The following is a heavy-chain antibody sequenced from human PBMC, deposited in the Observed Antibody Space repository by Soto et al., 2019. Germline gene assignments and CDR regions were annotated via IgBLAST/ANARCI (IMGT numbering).Heavy chain of an antibody. Sequence: QVQLVQSGPEVKKAGASVKVSCKASGYIFTNYGITWVRQAPGQGLEWMGWISANNGHTNYAQKFQGRVTMTTDTSTSTAYMELRSLRSDDTAVYYCARDFVGATSREDYWGQGTLVTVSS. J-gene: IGHJ4*02. V-gene: IGHV1-18*01. CDR2: ISANNGHT. CDR3: ARDFVGATSREDY. D-gene: IGHD1-26*01. CDR1: GYIFTNYG.